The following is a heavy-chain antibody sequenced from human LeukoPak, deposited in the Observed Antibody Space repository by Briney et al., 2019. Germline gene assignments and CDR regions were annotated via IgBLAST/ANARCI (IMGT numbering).Heavy chain of an antibody. J-gene: IGHJ4*02. CDR2: IYYSGST. Sequence: SETLSLTCTVSGGSISSYYWSWIRQPPGKGLEWIGYIYYSGSTNYNPFLKSRVTISVDTSKNQFSLKLSSVTAADTAVYYCARRDGGNPFDYWGQGTLVTVPS. V-gene: IGHV4-59*01. CDR1: GGSISSYY. D-gene: IGHD4-23*01. CDR3: ARRDGGNPFDY.